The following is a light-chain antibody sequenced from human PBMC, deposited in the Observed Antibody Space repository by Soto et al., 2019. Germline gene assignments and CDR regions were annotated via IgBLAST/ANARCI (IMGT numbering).Light chain of an antibody. CDR2: QAS. J-gene: IGKJ1*01. V-gene: IGKV1-5*03. CDR3: QQYNFYPWT. Sequence: DIQMTQSPSTLSASVGDRVTITCRASQSIIMWLAWYQQKPGKAPKLLIYQASSLEGGAPSRFSGSGSGTEFTLTINSLQPDDFATYYCQQYNFYPWTFGQGTKVEIK. CDR1: QSIIMW.